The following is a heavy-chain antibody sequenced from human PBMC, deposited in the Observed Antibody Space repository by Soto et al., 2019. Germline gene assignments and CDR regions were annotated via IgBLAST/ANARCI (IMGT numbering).Heavy chain of an antibody. J-gene: IGHJ4*02. CDR2: IYHSGTT. V-gene: IGHV4-4*02. D-gene: IGHD6-13*01. CDR3: AFPATADFDY. CDR1: GGSISSTNW. Sequence: QVQLQESGPGLVKPSGTLSLTCAVSGGSISSTNWWTWVRQSPGRGLEWIGEIYHSGTTNYRPSLKNRVKIEVDMSTHHLSLTLISVTATDTAVYYCAFPATADFDYWGKGILVTVSS.